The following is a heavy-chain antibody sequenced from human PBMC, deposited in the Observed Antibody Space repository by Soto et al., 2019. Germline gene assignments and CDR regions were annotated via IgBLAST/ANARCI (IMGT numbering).Heavy chain of an antibody. CDR3: ARAQRIQLWASGMDV. D-gene: IGHD5-18*01. CDR1: GGTLSSYV. Sequence: QVQRVQSGAEVKKPGSSVKVSCKASGGTLSSYVISWVRQAPGQGLEWMGGIIPVFGTVNYAQKFQGRVTITADESTTTAYMELRSLRSEDAAVYYCARAQRIQLWASGMDVWGQGTTVTVSS. CDR2: IIPVFGTV. V-gene: IGHV1-69*01. J-gene: IGHJ6*02.